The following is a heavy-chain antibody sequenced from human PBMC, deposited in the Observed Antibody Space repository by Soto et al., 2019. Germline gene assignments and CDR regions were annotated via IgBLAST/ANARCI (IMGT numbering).Heavy chain of an antibody. CDR2: INHSGST. J-gene: IGHJ6*02. V-gene: IGHV4-34*01. CDR3: ARGEDYYYGMDV. Sequence: SETLSLTCAVYGGSFSGYYWSWIRQPPGKGLEWIGEINHSGSTNYNPSLKSRVTISVDTSKNQFSLKLSSVTAADTAVYYCARGEDYYYGMDVWGQGTTVTVSS. CDR1: GGSFSGYY.